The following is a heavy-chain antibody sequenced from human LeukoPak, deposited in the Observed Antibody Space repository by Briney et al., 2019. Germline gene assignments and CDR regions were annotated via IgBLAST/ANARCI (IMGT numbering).Heavy chain of an antibody. J-gene: IGHJ4*02. V-gene: IGHV3-21*04. CDR3: ARGGGSGSIDY. CDR1: GFTFSSYS. D-gene: IGHD3-10*01. Sequence: GGSLRLSCAASGFTFSSYSMSWVRQAPGEGLEWVSYISSSSNYIYYADSVKGRFTISRDNAKNSLYLQMNSLSAEDTAVYYCARGGGSGSIDYWGQGTLVTVSS. CDR2: ISSSSNYI.